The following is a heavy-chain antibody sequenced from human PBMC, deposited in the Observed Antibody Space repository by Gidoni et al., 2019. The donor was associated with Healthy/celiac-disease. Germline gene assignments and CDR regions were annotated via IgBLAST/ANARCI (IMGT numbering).Heavy chain of an antibody. CDR2: IYYSGST. Sequence: QVQLQESGPGLVTPSQTLSLTCTVSGGPLSSGGYYWSWIRQHPGKGLEWIGYIYYSGSTYYNPSLKSRVTISVDTSKNQFSLKLSSVTAADTAVYYCARARAESIAADPWGQGTLVTVSS. CDR1: GGPLSSGGYY. D-gene: IGHD6-6*01. CDR3: ARARAESIAADP. J-gene: IGHJ5*02. V-gene: IGHV4-31*03.